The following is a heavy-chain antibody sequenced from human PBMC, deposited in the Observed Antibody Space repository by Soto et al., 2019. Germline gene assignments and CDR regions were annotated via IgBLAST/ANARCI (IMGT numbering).Heavy chain of an antibody. CDR2: IYYSGST. Sequence: PSETLSLTCTVSGGSISSYYWSWIRQPPGKGLEWIGYIYYSGSTNYNPSLKSRVTISVDTSKNQFSLKLSSVSAADTAVYYCARARGGWADYWGQGTLVTVSS. CDR1: GGSISSYY. J-gene: IGHJ4*02. V-gene: IGHV4-59*01. CDR3: ARARGGWADY. D-gene: IGHD3-16*01.